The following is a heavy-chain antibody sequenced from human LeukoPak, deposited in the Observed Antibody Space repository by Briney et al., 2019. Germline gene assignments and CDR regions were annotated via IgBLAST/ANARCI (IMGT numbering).Heavy chain of an antibody. V-gene: IGHV4-59*12. CDR3: ARKPLPGIAAAGNPPYNWFDP. D-gene: IGHD6-13*01. CDR2: IYYSGST. Sequence: SETLSLTCTVSGGSISSYYWSWIRQPPGKGLEWIGYIYYSGSTNYNPSLKSRVTISVDTSKNQFSLKLSSVTAADTAVYYCARKPLPGIAAAGNPPYNWFDPWGQGTLVTVSS. J-gene: IGHJ5*02. CDR1: GGSISSYY.